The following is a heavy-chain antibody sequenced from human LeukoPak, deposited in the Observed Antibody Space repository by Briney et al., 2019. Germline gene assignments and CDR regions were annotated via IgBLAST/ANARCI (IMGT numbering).Heavy chain of an antibody. CDR3: AKGRGYYDSSGYYFY. J-gene: IGHJ4*02. Sequence: GGTLRLSCEASGFTFSSYGMRWVRHAPGKGLEWVAVISYDGSNKYYADSVKGRFTISRDNSKNTLYLQMNSLRAEDTAVYYCAKGRGYYDSSGYYFYWGQGTLVTVSS. CDR2: ISYDGSNK. D-gene: IGHD3-22*01. CDR1: GFTFSSYG. V-gene: IGHV3-30*18.